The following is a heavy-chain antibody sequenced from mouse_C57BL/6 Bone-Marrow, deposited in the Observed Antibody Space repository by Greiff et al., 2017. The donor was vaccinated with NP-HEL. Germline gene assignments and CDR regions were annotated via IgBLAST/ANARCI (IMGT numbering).Heavy chain of an antibody. J-gene: IGHJ2*01. V-gene: IGHV1-81*01. CDR3: ARWGTVVGFDY. CDR2: IYPRSGNT. Sequence: VKLQESGAELARPGASVKLSCKASGYTFTSYGISWVKQRTGQGLEWIGEIYPRSGNTYYNEKFKGKATLTADKSSSTAYMELRSLTSEDSAVYFCARWGTVVGFDYWGQGTTLTVSS. D-gene: IGHD1-1*01. CDR1: GYTFTSYG.